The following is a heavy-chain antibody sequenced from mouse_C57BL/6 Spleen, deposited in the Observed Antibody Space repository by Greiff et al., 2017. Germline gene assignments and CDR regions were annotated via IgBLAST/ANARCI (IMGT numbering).Heavy chain of an antibody. D-gene: IGHD1-1*01. CDR1: GYTFTDYY. V-gene: IGHV1-26*01. CDR2: INPNNGGT. CDR3: TRGDYYGSSYENYAMDY. J-gene: IGHJ4*01. Sequence: VQLQQSGPELVKPGASVKISCKASGYTFTDYYMNWVKQTHGKSLEWIGDINPNNGGTTYNQKFKGKATLTVDKSSSTAYMELRSLTSEDSAVYHGTRGDYYGSSYENYAMDYWGQGTSVTVSS.